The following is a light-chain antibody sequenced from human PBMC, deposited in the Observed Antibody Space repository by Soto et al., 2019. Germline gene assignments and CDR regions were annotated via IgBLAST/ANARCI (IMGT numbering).Light chain of an antibody. J-gene: IGLJ2*01. CDR3: AAWDDSLTGVV. CDR1: SSNIGSYT. Sequence: QSVLTQPPSASGTPGQRVTISCSGSSSNIGSYTVNWYQQLPGAAPKLLIYINDQRPSGVPDRFSGSKSGTSASLAISGLQSEDEDDYYCAAWDDSLTGVVFGVGTKLTVL. V-gene: IGLV1-44*01. CDR2: IND.